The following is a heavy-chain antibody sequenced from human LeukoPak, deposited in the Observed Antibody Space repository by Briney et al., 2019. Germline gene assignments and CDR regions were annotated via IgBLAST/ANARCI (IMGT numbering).Heavy chain of an antibody. CDR1: GGSISSYY. Sequence: PSEALSLTCTVYGGSISSYYWSWIRQPPGKGLEWIGYIYYSGSTNYNPSLKSRVTISVDTSKNQFSLKLSSVTAADTAVYYCAREEWESSGAFDIWGQRTMVTVSS. J-gene: IGHJ3*02. CDR2: IYYSGST. CDR3: AREEWESSGAFDI. D-gene: IGHD1-26*01. V-gene: IGHV4-59*01.